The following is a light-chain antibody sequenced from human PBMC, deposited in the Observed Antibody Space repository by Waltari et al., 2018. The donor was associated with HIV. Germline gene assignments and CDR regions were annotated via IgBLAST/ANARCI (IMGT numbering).Light chain of an antibody. CDR2: VAD. J-gene: IGKJ1*01. CDR1: QSVNSKY. CDR3: QQYGTPPWT. Sequence: EIVLTQSPGTLSSSPGERATLSCRATQSVNSKYVAWYQQKPGQPPRLPSYVADSRASGTPDRFSGSGSGTDFTLTISRLEPEDFAVYACQQYGTPPWTFGQGTKVEIK. V-gene: IGKV3-20*01.